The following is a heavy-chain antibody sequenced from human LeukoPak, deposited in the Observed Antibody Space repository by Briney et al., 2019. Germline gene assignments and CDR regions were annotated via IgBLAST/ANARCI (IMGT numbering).Heavy chain of an antibody. D-gene: IGHD6-6*01. CDR2: VYYSGTT. CDR3: ARLVRGVYYYYYYMDV. CDR1: GGSINSSFY. Sequence: PSETLSLTCTVSGGSINSSFYWDWIRQPPGKGLEWIGSVYYSGTTYYNTSFKSRITISVDTSKTVLSLKLTSVTAADTAVYYCARLVRGVYYYYYYMDVWGKGTTVTISS. V-gene: IGHV4-39*01. J-gene: IGHJ6*03.